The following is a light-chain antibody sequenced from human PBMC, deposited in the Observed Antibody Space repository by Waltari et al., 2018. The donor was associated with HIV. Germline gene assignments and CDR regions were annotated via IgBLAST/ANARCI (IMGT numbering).Light chain of an antibody. V-gene: IGLV2-23*03. J-gene: IGLJ1*01. Sequence: GQSITISCTGTNSDVGSYNLVSWYQQHPGKAPKLMIYEGSKRPSGVSNRFSGSKSGNTASLTISGLQAEDEADYYCCSYAGSNTFVFGTGTKVTVL. CDR2: EGS. CDR3: CSYAGSNTFV. CDR1: NSDVGSYNL.